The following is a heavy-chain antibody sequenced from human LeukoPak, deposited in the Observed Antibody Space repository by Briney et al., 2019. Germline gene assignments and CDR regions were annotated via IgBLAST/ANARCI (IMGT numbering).Heavy chain of an antibody. V-gene: IGHV5-51*01. Sequence: GESLQISCKGSGYSFTSYWIGWVRQLPGKGLEWMGIIYPGDSDTGYSPSFQGQVTISADKSISTAYLQWSSLKASDTGMYYCARSVASSSWYSFDYWGQGTLVTVSS. CDR3: ARSVASSSWYSFDY. D-gene: IGHD6-13*01. CDR2: IYPGDSDT. CDR1: GYSFTSYW. J-gene: IGHJ4*02.